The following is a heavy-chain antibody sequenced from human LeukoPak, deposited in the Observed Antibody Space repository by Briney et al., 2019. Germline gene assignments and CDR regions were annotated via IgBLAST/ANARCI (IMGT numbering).Heavy chain of an antibody. D-gene: IGHD6-6*01. Sequence: GGSLRLSCAASGFTFSSYWMSWVRQAPGKGLEWVSSISSSSSYIYYADSVKGRFTISRDNAKNPLYLQMNSLRAEDTAVYYCAKIAAHDAFDIWGQGTMVTVSS. J-gene: IGHJ3*02. CDR2: ISSSSSYI. CDR3: AKIAAHDAFDI. V-gene: IGHV3-21*01. CDR1: GFTFSSYW.